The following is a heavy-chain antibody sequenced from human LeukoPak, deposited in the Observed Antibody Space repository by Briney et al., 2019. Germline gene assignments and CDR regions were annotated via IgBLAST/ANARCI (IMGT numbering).Heavy chain of an antibody. CDR1: GFTFSSYG. J-gene: IGHJ6*03. D-gene: IGHD3-9*01. V-gene: IGHV3-30*02. CDR3: ARGLTNDWVLRYFDWVAPQNYYYYMDV. CDR2: IRYDGSNK. Sequence: PGGSLRLSCAASGFTFSSYGMHWVRQAPGKGLEWVAFIRYDGSNKYYADSVKGRFTISRDNSKNTLYLQMNSLRAEDTAVYYCARGLTNDWVLRYFDWVAPQNYYYYMDVWGKGTTVTISS.